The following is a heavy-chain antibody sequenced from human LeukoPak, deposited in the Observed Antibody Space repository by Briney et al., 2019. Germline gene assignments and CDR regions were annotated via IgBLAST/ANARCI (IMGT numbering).Heavy chain of an antibody. CDR1: GFTFSVYY. J-gene: IGHJ4*02. V-gene: IGHV3-11*03. Sequence: PGGSLRLSCAASGFTFSVYYMSWIRQAPGKGLEWLSYISSTTSYTDYADSVKGRFTISRDNAKNSLYLQMNSLRAEDTAVYYCARSSYTSGRSYFDYWGQGNQVTVSA. CDR3: ARSSYTSGRSYFDY. CDR2: ISSTTSYT. D-gene: IGHD3-10*01.